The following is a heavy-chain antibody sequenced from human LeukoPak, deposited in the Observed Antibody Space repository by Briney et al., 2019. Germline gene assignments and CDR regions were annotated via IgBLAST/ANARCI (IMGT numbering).Heavy chain of an antibody. Sequence: PGGSLRLSCAATGFTFSNFAMHWVRQAPGKVLEWVAVVSYDGSYKYYADSVKGRFTISRDNSKNTLYLQMNSLRAEDTAVYYCARAPGYGAAYYFDYWGQGTLVTVSS. CDR2: VSYDGSYK. CDR3: ARAPGYGAAYYFDY. CDR1: GFTFSNFA. J-gene: IGHJ4*02. V-gene: IGHV3-30*04. D-gene: IGHD1-1*01.